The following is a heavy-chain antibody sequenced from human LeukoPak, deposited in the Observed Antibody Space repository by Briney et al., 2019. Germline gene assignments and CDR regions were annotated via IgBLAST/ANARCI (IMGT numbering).Heavy chain of an antibody. V-gene: IGHV3-49*03. D-gene: IGHD5-24*01. Sequence: GGSLRLSCAASGFRFGDYSMNWIRQAPGKGLEWVGFIRSKPYGGTTEYAASVKGRFTISRDDSRSIVYLQMNSLKTEDTALYYCSSSTSGMATITYYYYMDVWGKGTTVTVSS. CDR3: SSSTSGMATITYYYYMDV. CDR1: GFRFGDYS. J-gene: IGHJ6*03. CDR2: IRSKPYGGTT.